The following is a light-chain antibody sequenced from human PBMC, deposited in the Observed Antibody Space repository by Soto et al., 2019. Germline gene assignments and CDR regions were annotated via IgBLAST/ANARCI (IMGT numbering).Light chain of an antibody. CDR2: GAS. CDR1: QSISNNF. V-gene: IGKV3-20*01. CDR3: QQYGSSPIT. J-gene: IGKJ5*01. Sequence: EIVLTQSPGTLSLSPGERATLSCRASQSISNNFLAWYQQKPGQAPRLLIYGASSRAIGIPDRFSGSGSGTDFTLTISRLEPEDFAVYYCQQYGSSPITFGQGTRLEIK.